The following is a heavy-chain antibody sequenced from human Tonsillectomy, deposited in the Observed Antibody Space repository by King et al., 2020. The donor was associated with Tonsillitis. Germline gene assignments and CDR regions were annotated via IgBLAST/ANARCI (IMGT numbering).Heavy chain of an antibody. CDR2: ISSSSSTI. J-gene: IGHJ6*02. CDR1: GFTFSSYS. V-gene: IGHV3-48*01. Sequence: VQLVESGGGLVQPGGSLRLSCAASGFTFSSYSMNLVRQDPGKGLEWVSDISSSSSTIYYADSVKGRFTISRDNAKNSLYLQMNSLRAEDTALYYCARSTFGMDVWGQGTTVTVSS. CDR3: ARSTFGMDV. D-gene: IGHD2/OR15-2a*01.